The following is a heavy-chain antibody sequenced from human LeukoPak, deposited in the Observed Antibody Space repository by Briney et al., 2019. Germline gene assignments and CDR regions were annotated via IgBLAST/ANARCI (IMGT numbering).Heavy chain of an antibody. Sequence: PGGSLRLSCAASGFTFDDYAMHWVRQAPGKGLEWVSGISWNSGSIGYADSVKGRFSISRDNAKNSLYLQMNSLRPDDTALYYCTKDLDSSGWYPDYWGQGTLVTVSS. V-gene: IGHV3-9*01. D-gene: IGHD6-19*01. CDR2: ISWNSGSI. CDR3: TKDLDSSGWYPDY. J-gene: IGHJ4*02. CDR1: GFTFDDYA.